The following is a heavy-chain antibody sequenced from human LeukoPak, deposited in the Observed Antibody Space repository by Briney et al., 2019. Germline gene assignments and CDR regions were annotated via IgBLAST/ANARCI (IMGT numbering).Heavy chain of an antibody. D-gene: IGHD3-3*01. J-gene: IGHJ3*02. CDR3: ARDLRFLEWLLYGDAFDI. CDR2: IKQDGSEK. Sequence: GGSLRLSCAAAGITFSSYWMSWVRQAPGKGLEWVANIKQDGSEKYYVDSVKGRFTISRDNAKNSLYLQMNSLRAEDTAVYYCARDLRFLEWLLYGDAFDIWGQGTMLTVSS. V-gene: IGHV3-7*01. CDR1: GITFSSYW.